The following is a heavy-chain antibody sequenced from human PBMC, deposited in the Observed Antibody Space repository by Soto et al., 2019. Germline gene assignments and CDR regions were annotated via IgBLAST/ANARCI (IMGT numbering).Heavy chain of an antibody. Sequence: QVQLVQSGAEVKKPGASVKVSCKASGYIFTNYYIHWVRQAPGQGLAWMAIINPLPTSGSTNYAQEFQGRLTVTRDTSTSTVYMELSSLRSDDTAIYYCARDLAAAAYWGQGTLVTVSS. V-gene: IGHV1-46*01. CDR2: INPLPTSGST. CDR3: ARDLAAAAY. D-gene: IGHD6-13*01. CDR1: GYIFTNYY. J-gene: IGHJ4*02.